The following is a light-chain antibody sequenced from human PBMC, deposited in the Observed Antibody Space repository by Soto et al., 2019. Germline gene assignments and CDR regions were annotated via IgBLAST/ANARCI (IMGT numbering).Light chain of an antibody. CDR3: QQFSSYPLT. Sequence: EIVLTQSPATLSLSPWERATLSCRASQSVSSYLAWYQQKPGQAPRLLIYDASNRATGIPARFSGSGSGTDFTLTISSLEPEDFAVYYCQQFSSYPLTFGGGTKV. V-gene: IGKV3-11*01. J-gene: IGKJ4*01. CDR1: QSVSSY. CDR2: DAS.